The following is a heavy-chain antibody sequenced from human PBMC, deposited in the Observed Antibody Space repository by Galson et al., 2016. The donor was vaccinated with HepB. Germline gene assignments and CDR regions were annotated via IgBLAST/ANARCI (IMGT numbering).Heavy chain of an antibody. V-gene: IGHV3-48*04. D-gene: IGHD4-17*01. J-gene: IGHJ4*02. CDR1: GFNFSTYS. CDR3: AREWEDYGDYDY. CDR2: ISSSSSTI. Sequence: SLRLSCAASGFNFSTYSWNWVRQAPGKGLEWVSYISSSSSTIYYADSVKGRFTISRDNARHSLYLQMNSLRAEDTAVYYCAREWEDYGDYDYWGQGTLVTVSS.